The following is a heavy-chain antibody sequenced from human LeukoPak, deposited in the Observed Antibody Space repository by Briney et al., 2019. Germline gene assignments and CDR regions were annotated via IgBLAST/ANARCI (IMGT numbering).Heavy chain of an antibody. CDR1: GFTFSSHL. J-gene: IGHJ4*02. Sequence: PGGSLRLSCAASGFTFSSHLMHWVRQAPGKGLEWVAIISNDGSRKYYAHSVEGRFTISRDNSKNTLYLQMDSLRAEDTAVYYCARDRAWNYFDYWGQGTLVTVSS. CDR2: ISNDGSRK. V-gene: IGHV3-30*03. CDR3: ARDRAWNYFDY. D-gene: IGHD3-3*01.